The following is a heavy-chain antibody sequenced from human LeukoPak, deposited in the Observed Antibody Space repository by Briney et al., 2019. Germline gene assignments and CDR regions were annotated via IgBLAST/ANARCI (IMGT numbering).Heavy chain of an antibody. V-gene: IGHV1-2*02. D-gene: IGHD3-9*01. CDR3: ARGYYDILTGSVS. Sequence: ASVKVSCKASGYTFNDYYMHWVRQAPGQGLEWMGRINPDSGGTDYAQKFQGRVTMTRDTSITTAYMDLDRLRSDDTAVYYCARGYYDILTGSVSWGQGTLVTVSS. J-gene: IGHJ4*02. CDR1: GYTFNDYY. CDR2: INPDSGGT.